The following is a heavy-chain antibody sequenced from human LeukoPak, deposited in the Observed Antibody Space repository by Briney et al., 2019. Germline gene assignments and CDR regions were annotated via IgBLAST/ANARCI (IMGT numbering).Heavy chain of an antibody. CDR1: GGSISSGSYY. D-gene: IGHD2-15*01. Sequence: PSETLSLTCTVSGGSISSGSYYWSWIRQPAGKGLEWIGRIYTSGSTNYNPSLKSRVTISVDTSKNQFSLKLSSVTAADTAVYYCARVVRAARIHDAFDIWGQGTMVTVSS. J-gene: IGHJ3*02. CDR2: IYTSGST. V-gene: IGHV4-61*02. CDR3: ARVVRAARIHDAFDI.